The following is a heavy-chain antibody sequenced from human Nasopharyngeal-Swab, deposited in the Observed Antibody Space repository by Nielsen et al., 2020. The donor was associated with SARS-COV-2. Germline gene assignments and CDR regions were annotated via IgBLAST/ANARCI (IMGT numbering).Heavy chain of an antibody. V-gene: IGHV4-39*01. CDR1: GGSINSSSYY. Sequence: SETLSLTCTVSGGSINSSSYYWVWIRQPPGKGLEWIGSIYYSGSTYYNPSLKSRVTISVDTSKNQFSLKLSSVTAADTAVYYCARRGRIAVAGFFDYWGQGTLVTVSS. CDR3: ARRGRIAVAGFFDY. CDR2: IYYSGST. J-gene: IGHJ4*02. D-gene: IGHD6-19*01.